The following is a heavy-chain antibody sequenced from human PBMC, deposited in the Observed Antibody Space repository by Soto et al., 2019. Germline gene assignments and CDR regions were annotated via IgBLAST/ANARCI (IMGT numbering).Heavy chain of an antibody. CDR2: ISAYNGNT. V-gene: IGHV1-18*01. J-gene: IGHJ4*02. CDR1: GYTFTSYG. Sequence: KVSCKASGYTFTSYGISWVRQAPGQGLEWMGWISAYNGNTNYAQKLQGRVTMTTDTSTSTAYMELRSLRSDDTAVYYCARGLTYYYDSSGYYPFDYWGQGTLVTVSS. CDR3: ARGLTYYYDSSGYYPFDY. D-gene: IGHD3-22*01.